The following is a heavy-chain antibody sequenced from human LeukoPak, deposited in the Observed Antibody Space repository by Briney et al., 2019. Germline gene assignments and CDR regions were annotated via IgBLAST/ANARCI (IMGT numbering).Heavy chain of an antibody. CDR3: ARANRPFHSSGWYKDY. Sequence: GRSLRLSCAAAGFTFSSYAMHWVRQAPGKGLEWVALMSYDGSNQHYADSVKGRFTISRDNPKNTLYLQMNSLRAEDTAVYYCARANRPFHSSGWYKDYWGQVTLVAVSS. CDR2: MSYDGSNQ. D-gene: IGHD6-19*01. V-gene: IGHV3-30-3*01. CDR1: GFTFSSYA. J-gene: IGHJ4*02.